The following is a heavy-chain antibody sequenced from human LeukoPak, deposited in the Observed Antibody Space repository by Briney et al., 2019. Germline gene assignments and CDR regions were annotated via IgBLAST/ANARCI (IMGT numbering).Heavy chain of an antibody. J-gene: IGHJ4*02. V-gene: IGHV4-4*02. CDR1: GDSLNSSDW. CDR2: IYQSGRT. Sequence: SGTLSLTCAVSGDSLNSSDWWSWVRQSPGKGLEWIGEIYQSGRTNYKPSLKSRITISADKSKNQLSLKLISVTAADAAVYYCARGDASGYPDYWGQGTLVTVSS. CDR3: ARGDASGYPDY. D-gene: IGHD3-22*01.